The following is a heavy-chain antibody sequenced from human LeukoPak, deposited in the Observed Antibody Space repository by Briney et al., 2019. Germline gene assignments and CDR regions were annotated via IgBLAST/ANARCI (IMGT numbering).Heavy chain of an antibody. Sequence: GASVKVSCKASGGTFSSYAISWVRQAPGQGLEWMGGIIPIFGTANYAQKFQGRVTITADKSTSTAYMELSSLRSEDTAVYYCARADMVVAATYYFDYWGQGTLVTVSS. D-gene: IGHD2-15*01. J-gene: IGHJ4*02. V-gene: IGHV1-69*06. CDR3: ARADMVVAATYYFDY. CDR2: IIPIFGTA. CDR1: GGTFSSYA.